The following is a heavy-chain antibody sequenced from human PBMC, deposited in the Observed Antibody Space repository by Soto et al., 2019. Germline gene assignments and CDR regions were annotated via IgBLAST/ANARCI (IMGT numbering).Heavy chain of an antibody. CDR1: GYSFTSYW. CDR3: ARRGTIYYDFWSGHTQNWFDP. Sequence: GESLKISCKGSGYSFTSYWIGWVRQMPGKGLEWMGIIYPGDSDTRYRPSFQGQVTISADKSISTAYLQWSSLKASDTAMYYCARRGTIYYDFWSGHTQNWFDPWGQGTLVTVSS. J-gene: IGHJ5*02. V-gene: IGHV5-51*01. D-gene: IGHD3-3*01. CDR2: IYPGDSDT.